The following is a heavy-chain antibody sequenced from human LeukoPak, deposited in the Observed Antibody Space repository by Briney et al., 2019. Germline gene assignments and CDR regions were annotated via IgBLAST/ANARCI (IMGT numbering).Heavy chain of an antibody. D-gene: IGHD3-10*01. CDR2: IYYSGST. CDR3: ARNSVGELSWFDP. J-gene: IGHJ5*02. CDR1: DGSISSDY. Sequence: SETLSLTCTVSDGSISSDYWSWIRQPPGKGLEWIGYIYYSGSTKYNPSLKSRLTISVDTSKNQLSLRLPSVTAADTAVYYCARNSVGELSWFDPWGQGTLVTASS. V-gene: IGHV4-59*01.